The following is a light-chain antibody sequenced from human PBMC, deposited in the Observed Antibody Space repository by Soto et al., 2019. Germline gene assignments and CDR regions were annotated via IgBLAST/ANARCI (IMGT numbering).Light chain of an antibody. V-gene: IGKV1-5*03. CDR1: QRLSNW. Sequence: DIRRTKSPSTLSASLGDRVTITCRARQRLSNWLAWYQQKPGKAPKLKIYKASTLAAGVPSRFSGSGPGTEFTLTIGSLQPDDFETYYWQEYDTYSTFGQGAKVESK. CDR3: QEYDTYST. J-gene: IGKJ1*01. CDR2: KAS.